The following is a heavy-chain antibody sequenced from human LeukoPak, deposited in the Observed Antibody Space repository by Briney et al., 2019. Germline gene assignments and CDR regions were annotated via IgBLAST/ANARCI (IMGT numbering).Heavy chain of an antibody. CDR2: IFHSGST. V-gene: IGHV4-4*02. CDR1: GGSISTTNW. CDR3: ARRPGGITTNWFDP. J-gene: IGHJ5*02. Sequence: PSETLSLTCAVSGGSISTTNWWSWVRQPPGKGLEWIGDIFHSGSTNYNPSLKSRVTMSVDKSKNQFSLKLTSVTAADTAVYYCARRPGGITTNWFDPWGQGTLVTVSS. D-gene: IGHD3-22*01.